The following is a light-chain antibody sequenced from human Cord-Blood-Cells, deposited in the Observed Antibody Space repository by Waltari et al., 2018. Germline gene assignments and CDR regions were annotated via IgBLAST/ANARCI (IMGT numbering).Light chain of an antibody. Sequence: DIVMTQSPDSLAVALGERATINCKASQSVLYSSNNKNYLAWYQQKPGHPPKLLIYWASTRESGLPDRFSGSGSGTDFTLTISSLQAEDVAVYYCQQYYSTLTFGGGTKVEIK. J-gene: IGKJ4*01. V-gene: IGKV4-1*01. CDR1: QSVLYSSNNKNY. CDR3: QQYYSTLT. CDR2: WAS.